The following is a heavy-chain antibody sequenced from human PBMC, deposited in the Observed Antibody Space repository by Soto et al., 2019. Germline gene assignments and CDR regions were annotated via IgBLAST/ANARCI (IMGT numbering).Heavy chain of an antibody. V-gene: IGHV3-49*04. Sequence: GGSLRLSCAASGFIFSSYEMNWVRQAPGKGLEWVGFIRSKAYGGTTEYAASVKGRFTISRDDSKSIAYLQMNSLKTEDTAVYYCTAGKLYPSLDFDYWGQGTLVTVSS. CDR3: TAGKLYPSLDFDY. J-gene: IGHJ4*02. D-gene: IGHD2-8*01. CDR1: GFIFSSYE. CDR2: IRSKAYGGTT.